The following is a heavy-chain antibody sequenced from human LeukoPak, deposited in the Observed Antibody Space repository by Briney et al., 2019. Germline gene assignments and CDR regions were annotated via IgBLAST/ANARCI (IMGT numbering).Heavy chain of an antibody. CDR2: ISSNSSTI. D-gene: IGHD2-8*01. CDR3: ARDLGYCTNGVCHTRFDY. Sequence: GGSLRLSCAASGFTFSSYSMNWVRQAPGKGLEWVSYISSNSSTIYYADSVKGRFTISRDNAKNSLYLQMNSLRAEDTAVYYCARDLGYCTNGVCHTRFDYWGQGTLVTVSS. J-gene: IGHJ4*02. V-gene: IGHV3-48*01. CDR1: GFTFSSYS.